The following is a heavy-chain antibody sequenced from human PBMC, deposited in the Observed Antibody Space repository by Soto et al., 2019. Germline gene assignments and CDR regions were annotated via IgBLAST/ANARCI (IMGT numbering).Heavy chain of an antibody. Sequence: PSETLSLTCTVSGGAISGYYWTWIRQTAGKGLEWIGRIYSSGGTKYNPSLKNRVDMSLDMSKNQFSLRLSSVTAADTAVYYCARGQRFSDSFDPWGQGTLVNVS. V-gene: IGHV4-4*07. J-gene: IGHJ5*02. CDR3: ARGQRFSDSFDP. CDR1: GGAISGYY. CDR2: IYSSGGT. D-gene: IGHD3-3*01.